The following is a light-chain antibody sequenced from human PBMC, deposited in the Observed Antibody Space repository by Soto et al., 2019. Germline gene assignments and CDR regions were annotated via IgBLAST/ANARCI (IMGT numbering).Light chain of an antibody. CDR3: QQYGTSSAYT. CDR2: GRS. Sequence: EIVLTQSPGTLSLSLGERATLSCRASQSVTSSHLAWYQQKPGQAPRLLIYGRSSRATGIPDKFSGSGSGTDFTLAISRLEPEDFAVYFCHCQQYGTSSAYTFGQRTKLQIK. J-gene: IGKJ2*01. CDR1: QSVTSSH. V-gene: IGKV3-20*01.